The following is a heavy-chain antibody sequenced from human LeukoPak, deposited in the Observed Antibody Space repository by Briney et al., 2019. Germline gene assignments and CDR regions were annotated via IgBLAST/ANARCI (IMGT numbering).Heavy chain of an antibody. V-gene: IGHV3-9*01. CDR2: ISWNSGSI. CDR3: AKDAYSSGWSYYFDY. J-gene: IGHJ4*02. Sequence: GASLRLSCAASGFTFDDYAMHWVRQAPGKGLEWVSGISWNSGSIGYADSVKGRFTISRDNAKNSLYLQMNSLRAEDTALYYCAKDAYSSGWSYYFDYWGQGTLVTVSS. CDR1: GFTFDDYA. D-gene: IGHD6-19*01.